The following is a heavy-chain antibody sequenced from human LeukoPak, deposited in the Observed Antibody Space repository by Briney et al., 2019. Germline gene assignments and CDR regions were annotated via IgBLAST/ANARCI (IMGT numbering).Heavy chain of an antibody. Sequence: GGSLRLSCAASGFTFSSYMMNWVRQAPGKGLEWVSSINSGSTYTYYTESVKGRFTVSRDNAKNSLFLQMNSLRAEDTAIYYCARDRGWPAVHFDLWGQGTLVTVSS. V-gene: IGHV3-21*01. CDR3: ARDRGWPAVHFDL. CDR1: GFTFSSYM. D-gene: IGHD2-15*01. CDR2: INSGSTYT. J-gene: IGHJ4*02.